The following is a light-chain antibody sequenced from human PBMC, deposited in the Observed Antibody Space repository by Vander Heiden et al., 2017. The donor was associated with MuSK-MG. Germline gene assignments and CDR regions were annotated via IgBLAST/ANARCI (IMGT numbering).Light chain of an antibody. CDR3: QSSDSSLSGSEV. J-gene: IGLJ3*02. V-gene: IGLV1-40*01. Sequence: SVLTHPLSRSGAPRQRLTLSCYGRGPNLGAGFMVHWYQQLPGKAPKLLIYSDSYRPSGVPDRFSGSKSGTSASLAITGLQPEDEADYYCQSSDSSLSGSEVFGGGTKLTVL. CDR2: SDS. CDR1: GPNLGAGFM.